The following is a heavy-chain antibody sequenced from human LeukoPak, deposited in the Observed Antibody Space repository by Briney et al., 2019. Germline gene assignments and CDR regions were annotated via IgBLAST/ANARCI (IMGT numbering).Heavy chain of an antibody. D-gene: IGHD3-10*01. CDR2: IYSGGST. V-gene: IGHV3-53*01. CDR3: AKEYGSGSFDY. J-gene: IGHJ4*02. Sequence: GGSLRLSCADSGFTVSSNYMSWVRQAPGKVLEWVSVIYSGGSTYYADSVKGRFTISRDNSKNTLYLQMNSLRAEDTAVYYCAKEYGSGSFDYWGQGSMVTVSS. CDR1: GFTVSSNY.